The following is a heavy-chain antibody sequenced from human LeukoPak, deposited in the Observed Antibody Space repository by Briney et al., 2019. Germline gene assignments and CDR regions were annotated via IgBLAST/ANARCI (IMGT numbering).Heavy chain of an antibody. CDR1: EFTFKNYG. V-gene: IGHV3-23*01. J-gene: IGHJ4*02. Sequence: PGGSLRLSCAASEFTFKNYGMHWVRQAPGKGLEWVSAISGSGGSTYYADSVKGRFTISRDNSKNTLYLQMNSLRAEDTAVYYCAKRRIAAAIFDYWGQGTLVTVSS. CDR2: ISGSGGST. CDR3: AKRRIAAAIFDY. D-gene: IGHD6-13*01.